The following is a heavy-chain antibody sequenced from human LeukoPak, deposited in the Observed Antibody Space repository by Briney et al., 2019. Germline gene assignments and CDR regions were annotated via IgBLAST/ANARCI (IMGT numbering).Heavy chain of an antibody. Sequence: SVKVSCKTSGGTFSSYAISWVRQAPGQGLEWMGGIIPIFGTANYAQKFQGRVTITADKSTSTAYMELSSLRSEDTAVYYCAAGYSSSSGMDVWGQGTTVTVSS. CDR3: AAGYSSSSGMDV. J-gene: IGHJ6*02. CDR1: GGTFSSYA. CDR2: IIPIFGTA. D-gene: IGHD6-13*01. V-gene: IGHV1-69*06.